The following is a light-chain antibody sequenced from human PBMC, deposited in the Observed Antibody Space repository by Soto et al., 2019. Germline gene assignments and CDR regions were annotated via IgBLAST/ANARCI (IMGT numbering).Light chain of an antibody. CDR1: QSISSY. CDR3: QQSYSTSV. V-gene: IGKV1-39*01. Sequence: DIQMTQSPSSLSASVGDRVTVTCRASQSISSYLNWYQQKPGKAPKLLIYATSSLQSGVPSRFSGSGSGTDFTPTISSLQPEDFATYYCQQSYSTSVFGQGTRLEIK. CDR2: ATS. J-gene: IGKJ5*01.